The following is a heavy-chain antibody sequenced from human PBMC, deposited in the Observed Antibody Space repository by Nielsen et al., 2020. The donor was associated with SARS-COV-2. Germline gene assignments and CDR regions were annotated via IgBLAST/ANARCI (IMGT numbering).Heavy chain of an antibody. D-gene: IGHD3-16*02. CDR3: ARLRLGELSDYYYYYGMDV. V-gene: IGHV4-39*07. Sequence: SETLSLTCTVSGGSISSSSYYWGWIRQPPGKGLEWIGSIYYSGSTYYNPSLKSRVTISVDTSKNQFSLKLSSVTAADTAVYYCARLRLGELSDYYYYYGMDVWGQGTTVTVSS. CDR1: GGSISSSSYY. J-gene: IGHJ6*02. CDR2: IYYSGST.